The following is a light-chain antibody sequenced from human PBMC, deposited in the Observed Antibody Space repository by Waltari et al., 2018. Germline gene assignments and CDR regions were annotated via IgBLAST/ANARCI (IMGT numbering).Light chain of an antibody. Sequence: EIVLIQSPATLSLSPGERAPLSCRASQSVSSYLAWYQQKPGQAPRLLIYDASNRATGIPARFSGSGSGTDFTLTISSLEPEDFAVYYCQQRSNWPLTFGPGTKVDIK. V-gene: IGKV3-11*01. CDR3: QQRSNWPLT. CDR1: QSVSSY. CDR2: DAS. J-gene: IGKJ3*01.